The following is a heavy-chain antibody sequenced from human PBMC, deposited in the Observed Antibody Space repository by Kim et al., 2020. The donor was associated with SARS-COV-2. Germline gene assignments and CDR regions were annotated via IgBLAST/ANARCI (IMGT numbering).Heavy chain of an antibody. CDR2: GYHSGST. CDR1: GGSISGTFNY. J-gene: IGHJ4*02. D-gene: IGHD3-22*01. CDR3: ARLPQDSSGYVDY. Sequence: SETLSLTCAVSGGSISGTFNYRGWIRHPPRKGLELIGSGYHSGSTYDNPSLKSRVTISVDTAKNQFSLKLNSMTAADKAVYYWARLPQDSSGYVDYWGQGTLVTVSS. V-gene: IGHV4-39*01.